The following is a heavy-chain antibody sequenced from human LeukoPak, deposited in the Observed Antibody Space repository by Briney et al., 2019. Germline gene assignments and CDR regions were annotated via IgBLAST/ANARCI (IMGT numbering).Heavy chain of an antibody. D-gene: IGHD5-12*01. V-gene: IGHV4-30-2*01. CDR1: GGSIISSDYS. CDR2: IIHSGST. J-gene: IGHJ3*02. Sequence: SETLSLTCAVSGGSIISSDYSWIWNRQPPGQGLEWIGYIIHSGSTSYYPSLKRRVTISLDRSKNQFSLKLRSVTAADTAVYYCAREGGYSGYDGAFDIWGQGTMVTVSS. CDR3: AREGGYSGYDGAFDI.